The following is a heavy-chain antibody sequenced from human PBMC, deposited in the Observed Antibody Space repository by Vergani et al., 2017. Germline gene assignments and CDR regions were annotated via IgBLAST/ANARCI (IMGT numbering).Heavy chain of an antibody. CDR1: GFTFSSYS. CDR3: ARESVVVPAATYSYYYYYMDV. Sequence: EVQLVESGGGLVKPGGSLRLSCAASGFTFSSYSMNWVRQAPGKGLEWVSSISSSSSYIYYADSVKGRFTISRDNAKNSLYLQMNSLRAEDTAVYYCARESVVVPAATYSYYYYYMDVWGKGTTVTVSS. D-gene: IGHD2-2*01. V-gene: IGHV3-21*01. J-gene: IGHJ6*03. CDR2: ISSSSSYI.